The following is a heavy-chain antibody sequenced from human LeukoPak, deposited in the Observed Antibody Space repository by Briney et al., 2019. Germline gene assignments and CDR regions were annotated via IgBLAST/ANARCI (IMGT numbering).Heavy chain of an antibody. CDR1: GYTFTSYD. V-gene: IGHV1-8*02. Sequence: GASVKVSCKASGYTFTSYDINWVRQATGQGLEWMGWMNPNSGNTGYAQKFQGRVTMTRDTSISTAYMELSSLRSEDTAVYYCARASRGYSGSGTYLYYFDHWGQGTLVTVSS. CDR3: ARASRGYSGSGTYLYYFDH. J-gene: IGHJ4*02. D-gene: IGHD3-10*01. CDR2: MNPNSGNT.